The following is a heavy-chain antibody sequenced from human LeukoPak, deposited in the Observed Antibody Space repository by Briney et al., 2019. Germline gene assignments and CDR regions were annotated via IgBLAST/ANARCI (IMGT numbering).Heavy chain of an antibody. CDR2: IIPIFGTA. Sequence: SVKVSCKASGGTFSSYAISWVRQAPGQGLEWMGGIIPIFGTASYAQKFQGRVTITADESTSTAYMELSSLRSEDTAVYYCASHYYDSSGYYYGFDYWGQGTLVTVSS. V-gene: IGHV1-69*13. J-gene: IGHJ4*02. CDR3: ASHYYDSSGYYYGFDY. D-gene: IGHD3-22*01. CDR1: GGTFSSYA.